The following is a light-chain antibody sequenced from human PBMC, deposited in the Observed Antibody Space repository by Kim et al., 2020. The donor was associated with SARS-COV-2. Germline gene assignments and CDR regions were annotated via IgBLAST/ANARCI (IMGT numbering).Light chain of an antibody. CDR2: DNN. CDR3: AAWDDSLKGPV. CDR1: SSNIGVNT. J-gene: IGLJ3*02. Sequence: QSVLTQPPSASGTPGQRVTISCSGSSSNIGVNTVNWYQQLPGTSPKLLIYDNNQRPSGVPDRFSGSRSGTSASLAISGLQSEDESHYYCAAWDDSLKGPVFGGGTKLTVL. V-gene: IGLV1-44*01.